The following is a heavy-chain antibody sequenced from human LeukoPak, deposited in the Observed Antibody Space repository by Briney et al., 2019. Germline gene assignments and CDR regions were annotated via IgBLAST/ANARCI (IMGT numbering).Heavy chain of an antibody. CDR1: GGSISSYY. J-gene: IGHJ4*02. CDR2: IYYSGST. CDR3: ATESSAGSCSGGSCYSDVHY. D-gene: IGHD2-15*01. Sequence: SETLSLTCTVSGGSISSYYWSWIRQPPGKGLEWIGYIYYSGSTNYNPSLKSRVTISVDTSKNQFSLKLSSVTAADTAVYYCATESSAGSCSGGSCYSDVHYWGQGTLVTVSS. V-gene: IGHV4-59*12.